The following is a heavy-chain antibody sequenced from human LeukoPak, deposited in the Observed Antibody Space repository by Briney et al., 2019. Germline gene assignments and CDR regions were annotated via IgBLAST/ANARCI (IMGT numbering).Heavy chain of an antibody. CDR3: AKEAGYSGYDYPDY. V-gene: IGHV3-23*01. D-gene: IGHD5-12*01. Sequence: GGSLRLSSAASGFTLSSYAMSWVRQAPGKGLEWVSAISGSGYSTYYADSVKGRFTISRDNSKNTLYLQMSSLSAEDTAVYYCAKEAGYSGYDYPDYWGQGTLVTVSS. CDR1: GFTLSSYA. CDR2: ISGSGYST. J-gene: IGHJ4*02.